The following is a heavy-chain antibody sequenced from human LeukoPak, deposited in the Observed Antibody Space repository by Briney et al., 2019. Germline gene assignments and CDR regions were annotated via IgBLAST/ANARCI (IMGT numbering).Heavy chain of an antibody. CDR1: GFTFSSYA. Sequence: PGGSLRLSCAASGFTFSSYAMSWVRQAPGKGLEWVSVISGSGGSTYYADSVKGRFTISRDNSENTLYLQMNSLRAEDTAVYYCAKDRIGSTDPYSSSWYGTVDAFDIWGQGTMVTVSS. V-gene: IGHV3-23*01. CDR3: AKDRIGSTDPYSSSWYGTVDAFDI. J-gene: IGHJ3*02. CDR2: ISGSGGST. D-gene: IGHD6-13*01.